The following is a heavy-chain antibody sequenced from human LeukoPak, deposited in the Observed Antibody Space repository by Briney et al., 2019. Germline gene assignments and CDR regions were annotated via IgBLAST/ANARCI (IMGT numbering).Heavy chain of an antibody. J-gene: IGHJ4*02. D-gene: IGHD1-26*01. Sequence: GRSLRLSCAASGFTFSSYGMHWVRQAPGKGLEWVAVISYDGSNKYYADSVKGRFTISRDNSKNTLYLQMNSLRAEDTAVYYCAKDLVGEVDWGQGTLVTVSS. CDR2: ISYDGSNK. CDR1: GFTFSSYG. V-gene: IGHV3-30*18. CDR3: AKDLVGEVD.